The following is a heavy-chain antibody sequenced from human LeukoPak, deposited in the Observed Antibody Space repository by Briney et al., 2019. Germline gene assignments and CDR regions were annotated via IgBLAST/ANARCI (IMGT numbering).Heavy chain of an antibody. CDR2: FDPEVGET. CDR1: AYTLTELS. CDR3: PTGFVAAAGSKEYYFDY. Sequence: ASVKVSCKVSAYTLTELSMHWVRQAPGKGLEWMGGFDPEVGETMYSQKFQGRVTMSEDTSTDTAYMELSSLRYEDTAVYYCPTGFVAAAGSKEYYFDYWGQGTLVTVSS. D-gene: IGHD6-13*01. V-gene: IGHV1-24*01. J-gene: IGHJ4*02.